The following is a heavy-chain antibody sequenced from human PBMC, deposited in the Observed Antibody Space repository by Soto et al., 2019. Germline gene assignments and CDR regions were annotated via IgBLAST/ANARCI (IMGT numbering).Heavy chain of an antibody. V-gene: IGHV3-11*01. CDR3: ATGSSSWSFGY. J-gene: IGHJ4*02. D-gene: IGHD6-13*01. CDR1: GFTFSEYY. CDR2: VSSSGSTI. Sequence: GGALKISCAAPGFTFSEYYMSWIRQAPGKGLEWVSYVSSSGSTIYYADSVKGRFTISRDNAKNSLYLQMNSLRAEDTAVYYCATGSSSWSFGYWRQGTLVTVS.